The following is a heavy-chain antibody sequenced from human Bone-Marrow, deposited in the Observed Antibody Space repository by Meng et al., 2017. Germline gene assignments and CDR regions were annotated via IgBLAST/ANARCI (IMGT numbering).Heavy chain of an antibody. J-gene: IGHJ4*02. CDR2: ISSSGSTI. CDR1: GFTFSSYE. CDR3: ARDSYDSSGYYQASFDY. Sequence: GGSLRLSCAASGFTFSSYEMNWVRQAPGKGLEWVSYISSSGSTIYYADSVKGRFTISRDNSKNTLYLQMNSLRAEDTAVYYCARDSYDSSGYYQASFDYWGQGTRVT. V-gene: IGHV3-48*03. D-gene: IGHD3-22*01.